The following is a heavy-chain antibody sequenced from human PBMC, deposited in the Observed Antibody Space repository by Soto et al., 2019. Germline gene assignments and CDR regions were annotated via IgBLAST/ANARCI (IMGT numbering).Heavy chain of an antibody. CDR2: IYYSGST. CDR3: AGTLWFGDQDY. V-gene: IGHV4-59*01. D-gene: IGHD3-10*01. Sequence: TSETMCLTCTVAGGSISSYYCSWIRQPPGKGLEWIGYIYYSGSTNYNPSLKSRVTISVDTSKNQFSLKLSSVTAADTAVYYCAGTLWFGDQDYWGQGTLVTVSS. J-gene: IGHJ4*02. CDR1: GGSISSYY.